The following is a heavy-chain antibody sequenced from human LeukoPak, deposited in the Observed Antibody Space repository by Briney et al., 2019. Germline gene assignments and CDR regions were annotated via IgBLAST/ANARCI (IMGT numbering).Heavy chain of an antibody. CDR2: ISGSGGST. CDR1: GFTFSSYA. V-gene: IGHV3-23*01. J-gene: IGHJ4*02. Sequence: HPGGSLRLSCAASGFTFSSYAMSWVRQAPGKGLEWVSAISGSGGSTYYADSVKGRFTISRDNSKNTLYLQMNSLRAEDTAVYYCANLPLRAFHYYDSSGYYYESYWGQGTLVTVSS. D-gene: IGHD3-22*01. CDR3: ANLPLRAFHYYDSSGYYYESY.